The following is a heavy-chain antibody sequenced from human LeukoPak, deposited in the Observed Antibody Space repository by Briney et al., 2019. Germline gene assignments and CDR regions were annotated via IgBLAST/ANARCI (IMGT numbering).Heavy chain of an antibody. CDR2: INPSGGST. D-gene: IGHD3-22*01. CDR3: ARATDPNYYDSSGYYYDY. J-gene: IGHJ4*02. Sequence: ASVEVSCKASGYTFTSYYMHWVRQAPGQGLEWMGIINPSGGSTSYARKFQGRVTMTRDTSTSTVYMELSSLRSEDTAVYYCARATDPNYYDSSGYYYDYWGQGTLVTVSS. CDR1: GYTFTSYY. V-gene: IGHV1-46*01.